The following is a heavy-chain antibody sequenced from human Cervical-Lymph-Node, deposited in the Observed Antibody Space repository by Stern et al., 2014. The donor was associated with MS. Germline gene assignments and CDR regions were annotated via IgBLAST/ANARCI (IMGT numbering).Heavy chain of an antibody. Sequence: QKQLQESGPGLVKPSENLSLTCTVSGGPISSYYWSWIRQPPGKGLEGIGYIYYSGSTNYNPSIKSRVTISVDTSKNQFSLKLSSVTAADTAVYYCARGDVWGKPFYWGQGTLFTVSS. CDR2: IYYSGST. J-gene: IGHJ4*02. CDR1: GGPISSYY. V-gene: IGHV4-59*01. D-gene: IGHD3-16*01. CDR3: ARGDVWGKPFY.